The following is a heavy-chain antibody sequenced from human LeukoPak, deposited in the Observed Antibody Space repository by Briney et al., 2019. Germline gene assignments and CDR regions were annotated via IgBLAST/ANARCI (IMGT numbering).Heavy chain of an antibody. J-gene: IGHJ3*02. Sequence: RSGGSLRLSCAASGFTFDDYGMSWVRQAPGKGLEWVSGINWNGGSTYYADSVKGRFTISRDNSKNTLYLQMNSLRAEDTAVYYCARVSMVTPGQPFDIWGQGTMVTVSS. CDR1: GFTFDDYG. D-gene: IGHD4-23*01. CDR3: ARVSMVTPGQPFDI. V-gene: IGHV3-20*04. CDR2: INWNGGST.